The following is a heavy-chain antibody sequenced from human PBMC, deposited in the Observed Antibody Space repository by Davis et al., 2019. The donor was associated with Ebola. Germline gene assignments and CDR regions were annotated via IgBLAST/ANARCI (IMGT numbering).Heavy chain of an antibody. CDR3: AYLGATTPFDY. J-gene: IGHJ4*02. CDR2: ISHDESNR. V-gene: IGHV3-30*03. Sequence: GGSLRLSCAASGFTFSSYGIHWVRQAPGKGLEWLATISHDESNRYYADSVKGRFTISRDNSKNTLYLQMNSLRAEDTAVYYCAYLGATTPFDYWGQGTLVTVSS. CDR1: GFTFSSYG. D-gene: IGHD1-26*01.